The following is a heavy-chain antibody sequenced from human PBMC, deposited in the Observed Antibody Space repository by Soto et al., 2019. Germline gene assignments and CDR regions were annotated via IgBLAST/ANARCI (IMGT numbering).Heavy chain of an antibody. D-gene: IGHD3-22*01. J-gene: IGHJ4*02. Sequence: QVQLQQWGAGLLKPSETLSLTCAVYGGSFSGYYWSWIRQPPGKGLEWIGEINHSGSTNYNPSLKSRVTISVDTSKNQFSLKLSSVTAADTAVYYCARTAKRGYYYDSSGYYYYWGQGTLVTVSS. CDR3: ARTAKRGYYYDSSGYYYY. CDR1: GGSFSGYY. CDR2: INHSGST. V-gene: IGHV4-34*01.